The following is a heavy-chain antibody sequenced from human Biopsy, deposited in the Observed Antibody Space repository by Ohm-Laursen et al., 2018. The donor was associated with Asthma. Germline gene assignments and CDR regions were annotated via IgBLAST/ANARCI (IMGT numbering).Heavy chain of an antibody. J-gene: IGHJ4*02. Sequence: SLRLSCAASGFTFSSYGMHWVRQAPGKGLEWVAVVSYDGGVAHYADSMKGRFTISRDNAKSTLYLQMNRLRTDDTAVYYCAKRRGYSDLTNFDHWGQGTLVTVSS. V-gene: IGHV3-30*18. D-gene: IGHD3-3*01. CDR2: VSYDGGVA. CDR1: GFTFSSYG. CDR3: AKRRGYSDLTNFDH.